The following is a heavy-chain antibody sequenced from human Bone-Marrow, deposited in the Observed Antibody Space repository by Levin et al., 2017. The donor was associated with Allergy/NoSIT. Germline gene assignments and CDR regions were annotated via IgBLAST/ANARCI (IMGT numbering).Heavy chain of an antibody. CDR3: ARVKIRETKVAMTMAGGMDV. V-gene: IGHV1-18*04. CDR2: IIPHHGNT. D-gene: IGHD4/OR15-4a*01. Sequence: KPGESLKISCKATGYSFNSYFITWVRQAPGQGLEWMGWIIPHHGNTNYAQNLQGRVTMTTDTSTSTAYMELRSLRSDDTAVYYCARVKIRETKVAMTMAGGMDVWGQGTTVTVS. CDR1: GYSFNSYF. J-gene: IGHJ6*02.